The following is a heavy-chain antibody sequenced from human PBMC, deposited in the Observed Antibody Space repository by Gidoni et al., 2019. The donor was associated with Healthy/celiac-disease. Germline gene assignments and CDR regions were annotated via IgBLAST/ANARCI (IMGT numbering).Heavy chain of an antibody. Sequence: QVQRVQAGAEVKKPGASVRVACKAAGGPVSSYAISWVRQAPGQGLEWMGGISPTFGTATYAQKFQCRVTITADESTSTAYMELSSLRSEYSAVYYCARGRVGAPTHPIDYWGQGTLVTVSS. J-gene: IGHJ4*02. V-gene: IGHV1-69*01. D-gene: IGHD1-26*01. CDR1: GGPVSSYA. CDR2: ISPTFGTA. CDR3: ARGRVGAPTHPIDY.